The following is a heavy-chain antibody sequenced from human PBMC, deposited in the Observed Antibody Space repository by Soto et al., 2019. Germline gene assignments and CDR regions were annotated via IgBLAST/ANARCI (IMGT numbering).Heavy chain of an antibody. CDR3: ARSVGSGGVIGGFDY. J-gene: IGHJ4*02. Sequence: QVQLVQSGPEMKKPGSTVKVSCTASGGTFNTYAMNWVRQVPGQGLEWMGGIFPMFDVPRYAQKFQGRVTLTLDESSTTAYMDLSSLRFDDTAVYYCARSVGSGGVIGGFDYWGQGTLVSV. V-gene: IGHV1-69*19. CDR2: IFPMFDVP. D-gene: IGHD3-16*02. CDR1: GGTFNTYA.